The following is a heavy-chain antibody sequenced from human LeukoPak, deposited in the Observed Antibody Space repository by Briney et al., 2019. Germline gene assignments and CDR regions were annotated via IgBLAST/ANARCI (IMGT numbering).Heavy chain of an antibody. D-gene: IGHD3-10*01. CDR3: ARERGRLITMVRGVNYFDY. V-gene: IGHV4-4*07. CDR1: GGSISRYY. J-gene: IGHJ4*02. CDR2: IYTSGST. Sequence: PSETLSLTCTVSGGSISRYYWSWIRQPAGKGLEWIGRIYTSGSTNYNPSLKSRVTMSVDTSKNQFSLKLSSVTAADTAVYYCARERGRLITMVRGVNYFDYWGQGTLVTVSS.